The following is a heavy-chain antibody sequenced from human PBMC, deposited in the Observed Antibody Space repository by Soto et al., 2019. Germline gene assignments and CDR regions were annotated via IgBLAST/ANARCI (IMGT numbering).Heavy chain of an antibody. CDR2: IFHSGSS. V-gene: IGHV4-4*02. D-gene: IGHD4-17*01. CDR3: ARFDYGDHAFDT. Sequence: QVHLQEVSPGLVEPSGTLSLTCVVSSGSVADSKWWTWVRQSPGKAMEWIGEIFHSGSSNYNPSLGRRVSMSIDTSKNQYSLQLASVTAADTAIYYCARFDYGDHAFDTWGQGTVVSVSS. J-gene: IGHJ4*02. CDR1: SGSVADSKW.